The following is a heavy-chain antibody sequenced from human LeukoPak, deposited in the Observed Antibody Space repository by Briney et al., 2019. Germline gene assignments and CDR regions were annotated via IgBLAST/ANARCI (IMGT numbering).Heavy chain of an antibody. D-gene: IGHD6-19*01. J-gene: IGHJ3*02. CDR2: ISYDGSNK. Sequence: GGSLRLSCAASGFTFSSYAMHWVRQAPGKGLEWVAVISYDGSNKYYADSVKGRFTISRDNSKNTLYLQMNSLRAEDTAVYYCARGSGYSSGSDAFDIWGQGTMVTVSS. CDR1: GFTFSSYA. V-gene: IGHV3-30*04. CDR3: ARGSGYSSGSDAFDI.